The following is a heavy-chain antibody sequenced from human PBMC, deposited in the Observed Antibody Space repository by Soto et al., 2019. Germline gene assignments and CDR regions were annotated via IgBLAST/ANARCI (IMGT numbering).Heavy chain of an antibody. J-gene: IGHJ6*02. Sequence: QVQLVQSGDEVKKPGASVKVSCKASGYIFVNYGIAWVRQAPGQGLEWMGWISPYTGNTHSASKVQGRLTMTTDTPTSTAYVDLGSLPSDDTAVYYCVMVDNFVTPTPQDVWGQGTTVTVS. CDR2: ISPYTGNT. V-gene: IGHV1-18*01. D-gene: IGHD3-16*02. CDR1: GYIFVNYG. CDR3: VMVDNFVTPTPQDV.